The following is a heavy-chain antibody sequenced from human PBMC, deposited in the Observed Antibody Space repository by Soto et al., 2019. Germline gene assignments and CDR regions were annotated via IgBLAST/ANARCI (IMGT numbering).Heavy chain of an antibody. CDR1: GYSISSGYY. Sequence: SETLSLTCAVSGYSISSGYYWGWLRQPPGKGLEWIGSIYHCGSTYYNPSLNSRVTLSIDMTNNHVSLILNSVTAADTAVYYCARVGPWVPYYYDSRPYTFENWFDPWGQGTLVTVSS. CDR3: ARVGPWVPYYYDSRPYTFENWFDP. J-gene: IGHJ5*02. CDR2: IYHCGST. V-gene: IGHV4-38-2*01. D-gene: IGHD3-22*01.